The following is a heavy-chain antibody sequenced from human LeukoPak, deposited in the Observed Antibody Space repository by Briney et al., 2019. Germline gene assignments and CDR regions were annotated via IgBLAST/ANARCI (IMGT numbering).Heavy chain of an antibody. CDR2: VYIGGTT. Sequence: PGGSLRLSCEVSGFTVSRNYMTWVRQAPGKGLEWVSIVYIGGTTYYADSAKCRFTISTDNSRNMLYLQSNSMRADDTAVYYCASGYNFGLDYWGQGTLLTVS. CDR3: ASGYNFGLDY. V-gene: IGHV3-53*01. CDR1: GFTVSRNY. J-gene: IGHJ4*02. D-gene: IGHD5-18*01.